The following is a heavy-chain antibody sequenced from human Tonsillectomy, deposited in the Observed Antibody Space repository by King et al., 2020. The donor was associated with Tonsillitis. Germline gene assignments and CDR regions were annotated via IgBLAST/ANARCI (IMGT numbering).Heavy chain of an antibody. Sequence: VQLVESGGGLVQPGGSLRLSCAASGFTFTSYAITWVRQAPGRGLEWVSVISSSGVSTYYADSVKGRFTISRHNSMNTVYLQMNSLRVDDTALYYCATVSRPVVWFASPHFAYWGQGTLATLPS. CDR3: ATVSRPVVWFASPHFAY. D-gene: IGHD3-10*01. CDR1: GFTFTSYA. J-gene: IGHJ4*02. V-gene: IGHV3-23*04. CDR2: ISSSGVST.